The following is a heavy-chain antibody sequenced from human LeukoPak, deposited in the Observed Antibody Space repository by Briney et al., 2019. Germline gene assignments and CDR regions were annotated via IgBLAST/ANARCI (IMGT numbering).Heavy chain of an antibody. V-gene: IGHV3-7*01. CDR3: ANEGGGAFDF. Sequence: GGSLRLSCAASGFTFSSYWMSWVRQAPGKGLEWVANINQDESEKDYVDSVKGRFTISRDNAKSSLYLQMNSLRAEDTAVYYCANEGGGAFDFWGQGTMVTVSS. J-gene: IGHJ3*01. CDR2: INQDESEK. CDR1: GFTFSSYW.